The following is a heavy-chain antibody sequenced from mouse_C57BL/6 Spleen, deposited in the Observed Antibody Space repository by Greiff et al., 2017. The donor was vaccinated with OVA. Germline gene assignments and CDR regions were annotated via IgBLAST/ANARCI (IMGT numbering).Heavy chain of an antibody. J-gene: IGHJ3*01. Sequence: VQLQQPGAELVKPGASVKLSCKASGYTFTSYWMHWVKQRPGRGLEWIGRIDPNSGGTKYNEKFKSKATLTVDKPSSTAYMQLSSLTSEDSAVCYCARGETAQGRNSFAYWGQGTLVTVSA. CDR2: IDPNSGGT. D-gene: IGHD3-2*02. CDR1: GYTFTSYW. V-gene: IGHV1-72*01. CDR3: ARGETAQGRNSFAY.